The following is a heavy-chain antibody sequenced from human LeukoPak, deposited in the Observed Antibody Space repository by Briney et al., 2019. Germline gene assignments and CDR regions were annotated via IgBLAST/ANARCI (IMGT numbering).Heavy chain of an antibody. J-gene: IGHJ5*02. Sequence: PSETLSLTCAVHNGSFSGYYWTWIRQAPGKGLEWIGEINNSGVTYYNPSLKSRVTISRDTSKIQFSLQLKSVSAADTAVYYCARGGTTHYYGSGTSPWGQGTLVIVS. D-gene: IGHD3-10*01. CDR1: NGSFSGYY. CDR3: ARGGTTHYYGSGTSP. V-gene: IGHV4-34*01. CDR2: INNSGVT.